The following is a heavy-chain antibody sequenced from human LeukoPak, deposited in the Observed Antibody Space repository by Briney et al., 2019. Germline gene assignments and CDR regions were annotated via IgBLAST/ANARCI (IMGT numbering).Heavy chain of an antibody. D-gene: IGHD4-11*01. CDR3: ARENSNDFYYYGMDV. Sequence: GGSLRLSCAASGFTFSSYSMNWVRQAPGKGLEWVSSISSSSSYIYYADSVKGRFTISRDNAKNSLYLQMNSLRAEDTAVYYCARENSNDFYYYGMDVWGQGTTVTVSS. CDR2: ISSSSSYI. J-gene: IGHJ6*02. CDR1: GFTFSSYS. V-gene: IGHV3-21*01.